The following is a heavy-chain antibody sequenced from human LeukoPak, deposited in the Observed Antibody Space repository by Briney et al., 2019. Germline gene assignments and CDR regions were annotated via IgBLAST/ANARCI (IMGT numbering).Heavy chain of an antibody. CDR2: ISYDGSNK. Sequence: GGSLRLSCAASGFTFSSYAMHWVRQAPGKGLEWVAVISYDGSNKYYADSVKGRFTISRDNSKNTLYLQMNSLRAEDTAVYYCAKDPGYSYGWPPDDYWGQGTLVTVSS. CDR1: GFTFSSYA. D-gene: IGHD5-18*01. V-gene: IGHV3-30-3*01. J-gene: IGHJ4*02. CDR3: AKDPGYSYGWPPDDY.